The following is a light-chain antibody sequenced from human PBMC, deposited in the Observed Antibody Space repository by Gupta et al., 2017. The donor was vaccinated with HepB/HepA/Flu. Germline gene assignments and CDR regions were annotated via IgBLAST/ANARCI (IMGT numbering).Light chain of an antibody. J-gene: IGKJ4*01. CDR1: QSVSSY. CDR2: DAS. CDR3: HQRSNWPIT. V-gene: IGKV3-11*01. Sequence: EIVLTQSPATLSLSPGEGATLSCRASQSVSSYLAWYQQKPGQAPRLLICDASNRATGIPAKFSGSGSSTAFSLTIISLVPEDSAVYYCHQRSNWPITFGGGTKVEIK.